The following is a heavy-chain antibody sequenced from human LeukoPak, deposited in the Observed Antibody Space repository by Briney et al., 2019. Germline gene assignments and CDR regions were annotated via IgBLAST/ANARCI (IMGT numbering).Heavy chain of an antibody. J-gene: IGHJ4*02. CDR3: ARELGYCSGGSCYSGFGY. Sequence: GASVKVSCKASGYTFTSYAMHWVRQAPGQRLEWMGWINAGNGNTKYPQKFQGRVTITRDTSASTAYMELSSLRSEDTAVYYCARELGYCSGGSCYSGFGYWGQGTLVTVSS. CDR1: GYTFTSYA. CDR2: INAGNGNT. D-gene: IGHD2-15*01. V-gene: IGHV1-3*01.